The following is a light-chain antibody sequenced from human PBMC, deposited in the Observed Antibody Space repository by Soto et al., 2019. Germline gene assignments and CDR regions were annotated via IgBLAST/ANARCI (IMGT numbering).Light chain of an antibody. J-gene: IGLJ2*01. CDR3: GTWDSSLSAGV. Sequence: QSVLMQPPSVSAAPGQKVTISCSGSSSNIGNDYVSWYQHLPATAPKLLIYDNNQRPSGIPDRFSGSKSGTSATLGITGLQTGDEADYYCGTWDSSLSAGVFGGGTKLTVL. V-gene: IGLV1-51*01. CDR1: SSNIGNDY. CDR2: DNN.